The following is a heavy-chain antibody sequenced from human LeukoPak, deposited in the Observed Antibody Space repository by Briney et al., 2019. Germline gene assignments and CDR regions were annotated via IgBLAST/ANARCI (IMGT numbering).Heavy chain of an antibody. J-gene: IGHJ3*02. Sequence: SVTVSCKASGYTFTGYYMHWVRQAPGQGLEWMGGIIPILGTANYAQKFQGRVTITADESTSTAYMELSSLRSEDTAVYYCARGLYCGGDCYSDDAFDIWGQGTMVTVSS. D-gene: IGHD2-21*01. CDR1: GYTFTGYY. CDR3: ARGLYCGGDCYSDDAFDI. V-gene: IGHV1-69*13. CDR2: IIPILGTA.